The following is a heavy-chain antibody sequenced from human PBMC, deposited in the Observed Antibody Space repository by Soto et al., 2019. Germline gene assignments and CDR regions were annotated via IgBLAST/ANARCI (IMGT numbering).Heavy chain of an antibody. CDR1: GYEFSNYY. CDR2: MSAYDGNT. D-gene: IGHD2-21*02. J-gene: IGHJ4*02. Sequence: ASVKVSCKASGYEFSNYYIAWVRQAPGQGLEWMGRMSAYDGNTDYEQKFRDRVVMTTDTSTTTAYMELRRLRSDDTAVYYCARVEYGDLVYLDFWGQGTLVTVSS. CDR3: ARVEYGDLVYLDF. V-gene: IGHV1-18*01.